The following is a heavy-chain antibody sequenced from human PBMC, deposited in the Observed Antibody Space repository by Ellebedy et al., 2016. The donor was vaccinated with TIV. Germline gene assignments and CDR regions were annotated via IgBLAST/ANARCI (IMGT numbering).Heavy chain of an antibody. J-gene: IGHJ3*01. Sequence: GESLKISCAASGFSVSSNDMSWVRQAPGKGLELVSLIYVGGASYYADSVKGRFTIARDSSKKTLYLQMSGLGAEDTAMYYCVTRPNGAFDFWGQGTMVTVSS. CDR1: GFSVSSND. D-gene: IGHD4/OR15-4a*01. CDR3: VTRPNGAFDF. CDR2: IYVGGAS. V-gene: IGHV3-53*01.